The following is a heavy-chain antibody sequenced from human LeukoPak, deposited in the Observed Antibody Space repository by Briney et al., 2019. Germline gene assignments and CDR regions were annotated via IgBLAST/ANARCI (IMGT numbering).Heavy chain of an antibody. CDR3: AAERYDGPCCWFDP. CDR2: TVVGRGET. J-gene: IGHJ5*02. V-gene: IGHV1-58*02. Sequence: SVKVSCKTSGFTFRTSAIQWVRQARGQRLEWIGWTVVGRGETKYAQDLQGGVTITTDMSTSTAYLELSGLRSEDTAVYYCAAERYDGPCCWFDPWGQGTLVTVSS. D-gene: IGHD1-14*01. CDR1: GFTFRTSA.